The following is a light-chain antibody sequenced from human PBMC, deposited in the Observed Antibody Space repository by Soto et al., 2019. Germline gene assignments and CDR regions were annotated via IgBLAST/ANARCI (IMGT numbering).Light chain of an antibody. V-gene: IGLV2-14*01. Sequence: QSALTQPASVSGSPGQSITISCTGTSSDVGGYNYVSWYQQHPGKAPKLMIYDVSNRPSGVSNRFSGSKSGNTASLTISGLQAEDDADYSCSSYTSSSSLEVFGGGTKLTVL. CDR1: SSDVGGYNY. CDR2: DVS. CDR3: SSYTSSSSLEV. J-gene: IGLJ2*01.